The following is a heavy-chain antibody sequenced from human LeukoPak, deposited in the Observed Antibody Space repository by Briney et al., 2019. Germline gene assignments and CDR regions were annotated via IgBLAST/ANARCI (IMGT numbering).Heavy chain of an antibody. CDR1: GFTSSDYY. D-gene: IGHD6-19*01. CDR2: ISSSGSTI. V-gene: IGHV3-11*01. CDR3: ASGPVAAYYYYYYMDV. J-gene: IGHJ6*03. Sequence: GGSLRPSCAPSGFTSSDYYMSWIRQAPGKGLEWVSYISSSGSTIYYADSVKGRFTISRDNAKNSLYLQMNSLRAEDTAVYYCASGPVAAYYYYYYMDVCGKGTTVTVSS.